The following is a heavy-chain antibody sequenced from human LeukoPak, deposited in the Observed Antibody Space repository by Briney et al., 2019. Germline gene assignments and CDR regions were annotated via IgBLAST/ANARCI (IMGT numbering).Heavy chain of an antibody. Sequence: SVKVSCKASGGTFSSYAISWVRQAPGQGLERMGGIIPIFGTANYAQKFQGRVTITADESTSTAYMELSSLRSEDTAVYYCAGGPTYYYDSSGYWPSYYFDYWGQGTLVTVSS. CDR2: IIPIFGTA. V-gene: IGHV1-69*13. CDR3: AGGPTYYYDSSGYWPSYYFDY. D-gene: IGHD3-22*01. J-gene: IGHJ4*02. CDR1: GGTFSSYA.